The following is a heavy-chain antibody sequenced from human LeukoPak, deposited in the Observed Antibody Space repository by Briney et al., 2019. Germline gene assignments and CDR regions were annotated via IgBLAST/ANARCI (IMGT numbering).Heavy chain of an antibody. Sequence: GGSLRLSCSASGFTFSSYAMHWVRQAPGKGLEYVSAISSNGGSTYYADSVKGGFTISRDNSKNTLYLQMSSLRAEDTAVYYCVKEKGGITVTTKKALDYWGQGTLVTVSS. CDR2: ISSNGGST. V-gene: IGHV3-64D*06. CDR1: GFTFSSYA. J-gene: IGHJ4*02. D-gene: IGHD4-17*01. CDR3: VKEKGGITVTTKKALDY.